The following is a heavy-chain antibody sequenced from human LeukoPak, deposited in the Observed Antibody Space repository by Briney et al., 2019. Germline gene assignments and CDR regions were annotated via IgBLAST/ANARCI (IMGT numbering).Heavy chain of an antibody. Sequence: SETLSLTCTVSGDSISSGGYYWSWIRQHPGKGPEWIGYIYYSGSTYYNPSLKSRVTMSVDTSKNQFSLKLSSVAAADTAVYYCARDTTGTTAGAFDIWGQGTMVTVSS. V-gene: IGHV4-31*03. CDR1: GDSISSGGYY. D-gene: IGHD1-1*01. CDR2: IYYSGST. CDR3: ARDTTGTTAGAFDI. J-gene: IGHJ3*02.